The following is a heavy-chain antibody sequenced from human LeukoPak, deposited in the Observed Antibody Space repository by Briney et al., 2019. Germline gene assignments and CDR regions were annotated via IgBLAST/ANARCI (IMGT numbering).Heavy chain of an antibody. Sequence: GGSLRLSCAASGSTFSSYSMNWVRQAPGKGLEWVSSISSSSSYIYYADSVKGRFTISRDNAKNPLYLQMNSLRAEDTAVYYCARGSTDYGDYVLLSHYGMDVWGQGTTVTVSS. D-gene: IGHD4-17*01. CDR3: ARGSTDYGDYVLLSHYGMDV. V-gene: IGHV3-21*01. J-gene: IGHJ6*02. CDR1: GSTFSSYS. CDR2: ISSSSSYI.